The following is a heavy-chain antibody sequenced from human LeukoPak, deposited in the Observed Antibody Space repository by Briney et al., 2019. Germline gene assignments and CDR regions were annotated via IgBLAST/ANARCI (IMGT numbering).Heavy chain of an antibody. CDR1: GYTFTGYY. Sequence: ASVKVSCKASGYTFTGYYIHWVRRTPGQGLKWMGWINPNSGDTNYAQKFQGRVTMTRDTSISTAYMDLSRLTSDDTAMYYCAREGSGSYYGNWGQGTLVTVSS. CDR3: AREGSGSYYGN. J-gene: IGHJ4*02. V-gene: IGHV1-2*02. D-gene: IGHD1-26*01. CDR2: INPNSGDT.